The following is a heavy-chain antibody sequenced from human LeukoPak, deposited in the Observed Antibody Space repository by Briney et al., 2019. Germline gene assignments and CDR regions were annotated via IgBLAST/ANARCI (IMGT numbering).Heavy chain of an antibody. CDR2: IYYSGST. CDR3: ASLYGMDV. Sequence: SETLSLTRTVSGGSISSYYWSWIRQPPGKGLEWIGYIYYSGSTNYNPSLKSRVTISVDTSKNQFSLKLSSVTAADTAVYYCASLYGMDVWGQGTTVTVSS. CDR1: GGSISSYY. J-gene: IGHJ6*02. V-gene: IGHV4-59*01.